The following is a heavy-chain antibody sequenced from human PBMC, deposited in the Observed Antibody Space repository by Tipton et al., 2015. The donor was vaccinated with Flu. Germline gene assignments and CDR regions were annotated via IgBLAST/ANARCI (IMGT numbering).Heavy chain of an antibody. CDR3: SKSLDY. CDR2: IKQDGSEK. J-gene: IGHJ4*02. Sequence: SLRLSCAASGFNFSNSWMDWVRQTPGKGLEWVANIKQDGSEKYYVDSVKGRFTISRDNAKNSLYLQMNSLRAEDTAVYYCSKSLDYWGQGTLVTVSS. V-gene: IGHV3-7*01. CDR1: GFNFSNSW.